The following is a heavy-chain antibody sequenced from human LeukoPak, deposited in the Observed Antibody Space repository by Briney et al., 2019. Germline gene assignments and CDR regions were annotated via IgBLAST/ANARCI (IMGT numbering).Heavy chain of an antibody. CDR3: ARDRYSGSYYSHAFDI. CDR1: GGTFSSYA. D-gene: IGHD1-26*01. CDR2: IIPIFGTA. Sequence: GASVKVSCKASGGTFSSYAISWVRQAPGQGLEWMGRIIPIFGTANYAQKFQGRVTITTDESTSTVYMELSSLRSEDTAVYYCARDRYSGSYYSHAFDIWGQGTMVTVSS. V-gene: IGHV1-69*05. J-gene: IGHJ3*02.